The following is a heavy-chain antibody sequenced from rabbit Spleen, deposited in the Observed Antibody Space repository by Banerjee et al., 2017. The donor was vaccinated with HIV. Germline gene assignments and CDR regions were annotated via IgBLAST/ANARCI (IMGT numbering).Heavy chain of an antibody. J-gene: IGHJ4*01. V-gene: IGHV1S45*01. CDR3: ARDLAGVIGWNFSL. CDR2: INAVTGKA. D-gene: IGHD4-1*01. Sequence: QEQLVESGGGLVQPGGSLKLSCKASGFDFSSYGVSWVRQAPGKGLEWIACINAVTGKAVYASWAKGRFTFSKTSSTTVTLQMTSLTAADTATYFCARDLAGVIGWNFSLWGQGTLVTVS. CDR1: GFDFSSYG.